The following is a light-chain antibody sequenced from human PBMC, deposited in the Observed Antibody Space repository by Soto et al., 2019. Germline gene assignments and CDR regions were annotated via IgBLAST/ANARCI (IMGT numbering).Light chain of an antibody. J-gene: IGLJ2*01. CDR2: EGT. CDR3: CSFAGSSTYVV. Sequence: QSALTQPASVSGSPGQSITISCTGTGSTVGSYIFVSWYQQHPGRAPKLMIYEGTKRPSGISNRFSGSKSGNTASLTISGLQAEDEADYYCCSFAGSSTYVVFGGGTKLTVL. V-gene: IGLV2-23*01. CDR1: GSTVGSYIF.